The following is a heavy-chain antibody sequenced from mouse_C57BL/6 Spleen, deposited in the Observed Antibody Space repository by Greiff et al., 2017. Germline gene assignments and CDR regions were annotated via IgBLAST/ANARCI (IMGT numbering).Heavy chain of an antibody. CDR1: GYSFTGYY. J-gene: IGHJ2*01. CDR3: ARDGYYGYDGYYFDY. Sequence: VQLKESGPELVKPGASVKISCKASGYSFTGYYMNWVKQSPEKSLEWIGEINPSTGGTTYNQKFKAKATLTVDKSSSTAYMQLKSLTSEDSAVYYCARDGYYGYDGYYFDYWGQGTTLTVSS. V-gene: IGHV1-42*01. CDR2: INPSTGGT. D-gene: IGHD2-2*01.